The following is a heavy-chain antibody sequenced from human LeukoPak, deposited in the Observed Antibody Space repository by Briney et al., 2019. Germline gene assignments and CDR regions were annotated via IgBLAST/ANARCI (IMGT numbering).Heavy chain of an antibody. D-gene: IGHD1-26*01. J-gene: IGHJ6*02. CDR3: ARQPTYSGSYEHGMDV. CDR2: IYLGDSDT. V-gene: IGHV5-51*01. Sequence: GESLKISCKGSGYSFTSYWIGWVRQMPGKGLEWMGIIYLGDSDTRYSPSFQGQVTISADKSISTAYLQWSSLKASDTAMYYCARQPTYSGSYEHGMDVWGQGTTVTVSS. CDR1: GYSFTSYW.